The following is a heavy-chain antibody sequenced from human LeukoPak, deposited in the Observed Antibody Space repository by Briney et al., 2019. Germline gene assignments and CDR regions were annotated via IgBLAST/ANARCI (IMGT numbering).Heavy chain of an antibody. V-gene: IGHV3-30*18. D-gene: IGHD6-19*01. J-gene: IGHJ4*02. CDR3: AKDLTRYSSGWYYDY. Sequence: GGSLRLSCAASGFAFSNYAMSWVRQAPGKGLEWVAVISYDGSNKYYADSVKGRFTISRDNSKNTLYLQMNGLRAEDTAVYYCAKDLTRYSSGWYYDYWGQGTLVTVSS. CDR1: GFAFSNYA. CDR2: ISYDGSNK.